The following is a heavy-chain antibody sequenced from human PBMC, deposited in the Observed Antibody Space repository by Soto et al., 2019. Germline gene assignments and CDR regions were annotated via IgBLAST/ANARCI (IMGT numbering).Heavy chain of an antibody. V-gene: IGHV4-34*01. J-gene: IGHJ6*02. CDR1: GGSFSAYY. CDR3: GTSRHMDV. CDR2: INHSGST. Sequence: QVQLQQWGAGLLKPSDTLSLTCAVYGGSFSAYYWSWIRQSPRKGLEWIGEINHSGSTNYNPSLKSRLTISVDTSKNQFSLKLSSVTAADTAVYFWGTSRHMDVWGQGTTVTVSS.